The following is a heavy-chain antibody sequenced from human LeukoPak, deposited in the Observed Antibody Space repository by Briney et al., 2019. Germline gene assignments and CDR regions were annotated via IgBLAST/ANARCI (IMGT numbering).Heavy chain of an antibody. J-gene: IGHJ4*02. CDR1: GFTFSSYS. CDR2: ISSSSSTI. D-gene: IGHD2-2*01. V-gene: IGHV3-48*01. Sequence: GGSLRLSCAASGFTFSSYSMNWVRQAPGKGLEWVSYISSSSSTIYYADSVKGRFTISRDNAKNSLYLQMNSLRAEDTAVYYCARAARGPAAENFDYWGQGTLVTVSS. CDR3: ARAARGPAAENFDY.